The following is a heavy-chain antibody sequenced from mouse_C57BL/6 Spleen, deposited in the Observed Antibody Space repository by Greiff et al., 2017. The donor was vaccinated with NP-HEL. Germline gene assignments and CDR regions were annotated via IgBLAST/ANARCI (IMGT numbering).Heavy chain of an antibody. CDR1: GYAFSSYW. CDR2: IYPGGGDT. CDR3: AKPITTVVATGAMDY. J-gene: IGHJ4*01. D-gene: IGHD1-1*01. Sequence: QVQLQQSGAELVKPGASVKISCKASGYAFSSYWMNWVKQRPGKGLEWIGQIYPGGGDTTYNGKFKGKAKLTADKSSSTTYMQLSCLTSEDSAVYFCAKPITTVVATGAMDYWGQGTSVTVSS. V-gene: IGHV1-80*01.